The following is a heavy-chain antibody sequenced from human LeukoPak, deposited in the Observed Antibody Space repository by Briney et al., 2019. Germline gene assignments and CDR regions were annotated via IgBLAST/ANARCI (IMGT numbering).Heavy chain of an antibody. CDR2: ISAYNGIT. J-gene: IGHJ4*02. V-gene: IGHV1-18*01. CDR3: AREGLGYCSGGSCYSDYFDY. Sequence: ASVKVSCKASGYTFTSYGISWVRQAPGQGLEWMGWISAYNGITNYAQKLQGRVTMTTDTSTSTAYMELRSLRSDDTAVYYCAREGLGYCSGGSCYSDYFDYWGQGTLVTVSS. D-gene: IGHD2-15*01. CDR1: GYTFTSYG.